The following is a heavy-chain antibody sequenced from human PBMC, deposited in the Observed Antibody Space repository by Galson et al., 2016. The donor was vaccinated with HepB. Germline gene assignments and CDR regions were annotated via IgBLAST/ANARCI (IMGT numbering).Heavy chain of an antibody. CDR1: GFSLATSGVG. D-gene: IGHD3-10*01. Sequence: PALVTPTQTLTLTCSFSGFSLATSGVGVGWLRQTPGKALEWLGIIYWDADRHYRPSLKSRLTIIKEISKNQVFLTMTNMDPVDSGTYYCAHGLRYSFGLGYRSAFDIWGQGTMVTVSP. J-gene: IGHJ3*02. V-gene: IGHV2-5*02. CDR3: AHGLRYSFGLGYRSAFDI. CDR2: IYWDADR.